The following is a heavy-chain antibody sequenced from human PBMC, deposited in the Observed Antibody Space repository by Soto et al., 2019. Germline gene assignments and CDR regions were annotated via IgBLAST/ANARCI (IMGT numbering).Heavy chain of an antibody. Sequence: QVQLVQSGAEVKKPGSSVKVSCKASGGTFSTYTIIWVRQAPGQGLEWMGRILPMLDITNSAQRFQGRVNITADKSTSTAYLELSSLRSEDTAVYYCTLGSWSAETFDIWGRGTMVTVSS. J-gene: IGHJ3*02. CDR2: ILPMLDIT. D-gene: IGHD6-13*01. CDR3: TLGSWSAETFDI. V-gene: IGHV1-69*02. CDR1: GGTFSTYT.